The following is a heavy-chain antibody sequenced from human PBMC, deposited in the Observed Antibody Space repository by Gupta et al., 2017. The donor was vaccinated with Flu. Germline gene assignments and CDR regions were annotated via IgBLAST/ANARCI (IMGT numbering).Heavy chain of an antibody. CDR2: ISAYNGNT. CDR3: ARGSRWHYDTSGPHFDY. D-gene: IGHD3-22*01. Sequence: QVQLVQSAAEVKKPGASVKVSCKASGYTFTFYGISWVRQAPGQGLEWMGWISAYNGNTKYAQKLQDRLTMTTDTSTSTAYMELRSLRSDDTAVYYCARGSRWHYDTSGPHFDYWGQGTLVTVSS. J-gene: IGHJ4*02. V-gene: IGHV1-18*01. CDR1: GYTFTFYG.